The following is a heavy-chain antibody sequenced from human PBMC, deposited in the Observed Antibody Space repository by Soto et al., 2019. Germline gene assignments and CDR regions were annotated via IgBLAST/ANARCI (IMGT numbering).Heavy chain of an antibody. D-gene: IGHD2-2*01. V-gene: IGHV3-23*01. J-gene: IGHJ6*02. CDR1: GFTFSSYA. Sequence: EVPLLESGGGLVQPGGSLRLSCAASGFTFSSYAMSWVRQATGNGLAWVSAISGSGGSTSYADSVKGRFTISRDNSKNTLYLQRNSLRAEDTAVYYCAKGCNPACSSTSCYLHGMDVWGQGTTVTVSS. CDR2: ISGSGGST. CDR3: AKGCNPACSSTSCYLHGMDV.